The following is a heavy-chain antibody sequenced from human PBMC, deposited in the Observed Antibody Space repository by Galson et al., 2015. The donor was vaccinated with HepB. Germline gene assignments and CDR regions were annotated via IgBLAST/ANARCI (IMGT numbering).Heavy chain of an antibody. CDR2: ISYDGSNE. V-gene: IGHV3-30*03. CDR1: GFTFSSHG. CDR3: ARPPYYYDSSGYPL. Sequence: SLRLSCAASGFTFSSHGMHWVRQAPGKGLEWVAVISYDGSNEYYADSVKGRFTISRDNAKNSLYLQMNSLRAEDTAVYYCARPPYYYDSSGYPLWGQGTLVTVSS. J-gene: IGHJ4*02. D-gene: IGHD3-22*01.